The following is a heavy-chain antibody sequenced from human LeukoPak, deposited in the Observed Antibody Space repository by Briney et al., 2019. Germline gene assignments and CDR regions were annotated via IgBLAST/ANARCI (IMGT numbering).Heavy chain of an antibody. CDR1: GGSISTSSYY. CDR3: ARGGYYDSSGLQETKWFGP. D-gene: IGHD3-22*01. Sequence: PSETLSLTCSVSGGSISTSSYYWGWIRQPPGKGLEWIGSIFYSGNTYYNPSLKSRVTISVDTSKNQFSLKLSSVTAADTAVYYCARGGYYDSSGLQETKWFGPWGQGTLVSVSS. CDR2: IFYSGNT. V-gene: IGHV4-39*07. J-gene: IGHJ5*02.